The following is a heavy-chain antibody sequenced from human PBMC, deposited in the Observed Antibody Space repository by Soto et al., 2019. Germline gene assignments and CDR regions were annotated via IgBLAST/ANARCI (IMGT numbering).Heavy chain of an antibody. J-gene: IGHJ4*02. CDR2: ITSDGSRR. Sequence: QAQLVESGGGVVQPGRSLGLSCAASGFTFSRYAMHWVRQAPGKGLEWVALITSDGSRRDYADSVKGRFTISRDNSKNTLYFQMNSLRPEDTAVYYGVRDNWSDRTLFDYWGQGTLVTVAS. CDR3: VRDNWSDRTLFDY. D-gene: IGHD1-20*01. V-gene: IGHV3-30*14. CDR1: GFTFSRYA.